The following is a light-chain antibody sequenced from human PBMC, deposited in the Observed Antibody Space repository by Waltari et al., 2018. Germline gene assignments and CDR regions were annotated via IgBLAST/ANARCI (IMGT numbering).Light chain of an antibody. V-gene: IGKV1-33*01. Sequence: DIQMTQSTSSLSVSVGDRVNITCQASQDIRNYLNWYQQKPGKAPKVLIYGASNLETGVPSRFSGSGSGTHFTFTISSLQPEDIATYYCQQYDNLLFTFGPGTKVDIK. CDR2: GAS. CDR3: QQYDNLLFT. CDR1: QDIRNY. J-gene: IGKJ3*01.